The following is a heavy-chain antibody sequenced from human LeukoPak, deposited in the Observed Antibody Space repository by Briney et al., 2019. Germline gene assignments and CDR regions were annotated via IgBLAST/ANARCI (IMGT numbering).Heavy chain of an antibody. CDR3: ARAGYSSGWYGLYYYGMDV. D-gene: IGHD6-19*01. J-gene: IGHJ6*02. CDR2: IYYSGST. CDR1: GGSISSYY. Sequence: SETLSLTCTVSGGSISSYYWSWIRQPPGKGLEWIGYIYYSGSTNYNPSLKSRVTISVDTSKNQFSLKLSSVTAADTAVYYCARAGYSSGWYGLYYYGMDVWGQGTTVTVSS. V-gene: IGHV4-59*01.